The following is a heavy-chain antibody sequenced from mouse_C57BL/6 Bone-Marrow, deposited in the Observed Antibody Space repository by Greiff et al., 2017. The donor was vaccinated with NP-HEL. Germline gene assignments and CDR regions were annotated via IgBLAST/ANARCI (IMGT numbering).Heavy chain of an antibody. J-gene: IGHJ2*01. D-gene: IGHD1-1*01. CDR2: ISSGSSTI. CDR1: GFTFSDYG. CDR3: ARGGTTVEVDY. V-gene: IGHV5-17*01. Sequence: EVQGVESGGGLVKPGGSLKLSCAASGFTFSDYGMHWVRQAPEKGLEWVAYISSGSSTIYYADTVKGRFTFSRDNAKNTMCLQMTSLTAEDTAMEYCARGGTTVEVDYWGKGTTLTVSS.